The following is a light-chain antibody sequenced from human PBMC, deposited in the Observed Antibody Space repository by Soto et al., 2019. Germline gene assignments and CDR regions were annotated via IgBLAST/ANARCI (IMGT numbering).Light chain of an antibody. V-gene: IGKV1-5*03. CDR2: KAS. CDR1: QSISSW. J-gene: IGKJ1*01. Sequence: DIQMTQSPSTLSASVGDRVTITCRASQSISSWLAWYQQKPGKAPKLLIYKASSLEIGVPSRFSGSGSGTEFTLTISSLQPDDFATYYCQQYNNWPPWTFGQGTTVEIK. CDR3: QQYNNWPPWT.